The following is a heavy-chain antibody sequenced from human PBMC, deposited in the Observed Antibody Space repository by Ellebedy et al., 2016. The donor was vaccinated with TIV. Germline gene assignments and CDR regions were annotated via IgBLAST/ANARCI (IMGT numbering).Heavy chain of an antibody. Sequence: SETLSLTXTVSGGSISSSYTYYWGWIRQPPGKGLEWIGHISSRGDTTYNPSLKSRVAISVDTSRDQFSLRLTSVAAADAAVYYCARMGWTYDYDSSGFLRGYYDVWGRGAQVTVSS. D-gene: IGHD3-22*01. CDR2: ISSRGDT. CDR3: ARMGWTYDYDSSGFLRGYYDV. V-gene: IGHV4-61*05. CDR1: GGSISSSYTYY. J-gene: IGHJ2*01.